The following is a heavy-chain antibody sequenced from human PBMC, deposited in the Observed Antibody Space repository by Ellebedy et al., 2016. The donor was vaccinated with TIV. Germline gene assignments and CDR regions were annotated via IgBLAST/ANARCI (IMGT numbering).Heavy chain of an antibody. V-gene: IGHV3-30*02. CDR3: ANSGSYFSYYGMDV. Sequence: GESLKISCTASGFMFSSYEMHWVRQAPGKGLEWVAFIRYDGSNNYYADSVKGRFTISRDNSMNTLYLQMNSLRPEDTAVYYCANSGSYFSYYGMDVWGQGTTVTVSS. J-gene: IGHJ6*02. CDR1: GFMFSSYE. CDR2: IRYDGSNN. D-gene: IGHD1-26*01.